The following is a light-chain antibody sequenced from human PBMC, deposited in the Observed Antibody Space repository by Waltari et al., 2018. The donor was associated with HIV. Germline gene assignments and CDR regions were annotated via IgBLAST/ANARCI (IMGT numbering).Light chain of an antibody. Sequence: QSALTQPRSVSGSPGQSVTISCTGTSSDVGGYNYVSWYQQHPGKAPKFMLYDVSKRPSGVPDRFSGSKSGNTASLTISGLQAEDEADYYCCSYAGNYTVVFGGGTKLTVL. CDR1: SSDVGGYNY. CDR2: DVS. J-gene: IGLJ2*01. V-gene: IGLV2-11*01. CDR3: CSYAGNYTVV.